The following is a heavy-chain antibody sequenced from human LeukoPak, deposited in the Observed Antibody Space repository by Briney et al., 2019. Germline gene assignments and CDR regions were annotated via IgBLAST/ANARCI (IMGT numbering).Heavy chain of an antibody. CDR3: ARADYGDYVF. Sequence: SETLSLTCTVSGGSISSNSFYWGWIRQPPEKGLEWVGFLYHSGGTYYNPSLKSRLNMSIDTSKNQFSLKLTSVTAPDTAVYYCARADYGDYVFWGQGTLVTVSS. CDR1: GGSISSNSFY. V-gene: IGHV4-39*07. J-gene: IGHJ4*02. CDR2: LYHSGGT. D-gene: IGHD4-17*01.